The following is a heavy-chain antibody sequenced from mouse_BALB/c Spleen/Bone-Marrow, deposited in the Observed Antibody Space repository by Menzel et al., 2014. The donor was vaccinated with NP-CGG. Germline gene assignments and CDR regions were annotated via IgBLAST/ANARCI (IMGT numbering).Heavy chain of an antibody. Sequence: VQLQQPGAELVKPGASVKLSCTASGFNIKDTNMHWVKQRPEQGLEWIGRIDPANGNTKYGPKFQGKATITADTSSNTAYLQLSSLTSEDTAVYYCANYRYGWYFDVWGAGTTVTVSS. V-gene: IGHV14-3*02. J-gene: IGHJ1*01. CDR3: ANYRYGWYFDV. CDR2: IDPANGNT. CDR1: GFNIKDTN. D-gene: IGHD2-14*01.